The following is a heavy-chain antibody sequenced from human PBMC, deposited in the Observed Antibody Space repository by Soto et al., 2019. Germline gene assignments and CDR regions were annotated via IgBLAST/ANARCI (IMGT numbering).Heavy chain of an antibody. D-gene: IGHD3-16*01. Sequence: GGSLRLSCAASGFTFSSYSMNWLRQAPGKGLEWVSSISSSSSYIYYADSVKGRFTISRDNAKNSLYLQMNSLRAEDTAVYYCARDLPTAGGTKIYYYYMDVWGKGTTVTVPS. CDR1: GFTFSSYS. V-gene: IGHV3-21*01. CDR2: ISSSSSYI. CDR3: ARDLPTAGGTKIYYYYMDV. J-gene: IGHJ6*03.